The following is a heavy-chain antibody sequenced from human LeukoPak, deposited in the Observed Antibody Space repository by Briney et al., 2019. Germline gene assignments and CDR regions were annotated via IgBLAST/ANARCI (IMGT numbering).Heavy chain of an antibody. CDR1: GGTFSSYA. CDR2: IIPIFGTA. V-gene: IGHV1-69*01. J-gene: IGHJ4*02. CDR3: ARDRYYGSGSYYSLDY. D-gene: IGHD3-10*01. Sequence: SVNVSCKASGGTFSSYAISWVRQAPGQGLEWMGGIIPIFGTANYAQKFQGRVTITADESTSTAYMELSSLRSEDTAVYYCARDRYYGSGSYYSLDYWGQGTLVTVSS.